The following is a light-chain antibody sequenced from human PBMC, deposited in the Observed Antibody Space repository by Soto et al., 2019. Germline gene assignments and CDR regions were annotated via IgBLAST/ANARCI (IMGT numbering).Light chain of an antibody. V-gene: IGKV3-20*01. CDR2: GAS. CDR3: QQYGSSPPWT. J-gene: IGKJ1*01. CDR1: QSVSSSY. Sequence: IVLTQSPGTLSLSPGERATLSCRASQSVSSSYLAWYQQKPGQAPRLLIYGASSRATGIPDRFSGSGSGTDFTLTISRLEPGDFAVYYCQQYGSSPPWTFGQGTKVDIK.